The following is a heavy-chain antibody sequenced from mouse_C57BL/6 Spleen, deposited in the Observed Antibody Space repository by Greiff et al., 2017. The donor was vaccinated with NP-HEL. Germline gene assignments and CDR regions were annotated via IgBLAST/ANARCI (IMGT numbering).Heavy chain of an antibody. Sequence: EVQLVESGGGLVKPGGSLKLSCAASGFTFSDYGMHWVRQAPEKGLEWVAYISSGSSTIYYADTVKGRFTISRDNAKNTLFLQMTSLRSEDTAMYYCANYGSSHNYYAMDYWGQGTSVTVSS. J-gene: IGHJ4*01. CDR1: GFTFSDYG. CDR2: ISSGSSTI. CDR3: ANYGSSHNYYAMDY. D-gene: IGHD1-1*01. V-gene: IGHV5-17*01.